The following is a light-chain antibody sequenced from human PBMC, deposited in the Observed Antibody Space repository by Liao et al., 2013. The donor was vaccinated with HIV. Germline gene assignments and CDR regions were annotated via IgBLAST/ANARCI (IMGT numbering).Light chain of an antibody. CDR3: QAWDSNSWV. CDR2: EDT. V-gene: IGLV3-1*01. J-gene: IGLJ3*02. Sequence: SYELTQPPSVSVSPGQTASITCSGDKLGDKHASWYQQRPGHSPILVIYEDTKRPSGIPERFSGSNSGNTATLTISGTQTMDEADYYCQAWDSNSWVFGGGTELTVL. CDR1: KLGDKH.